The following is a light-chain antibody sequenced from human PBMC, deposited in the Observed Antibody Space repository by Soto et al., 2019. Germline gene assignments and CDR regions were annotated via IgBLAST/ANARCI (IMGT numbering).Light chain of an antibody. CDR1: SSDVGGYNY. Sequence: QSVLTQPASVSGSPGQSITISCTGTSSDVGGYNYVSWYQQHPGKVPKLMIYDVSNQPSGVSNRFSGSKSGNTASLTISGFQGEDEADYYCSSYTSSSTDVFGTGTQLTVL. J-gene: IGLJ1*01. CDR2: DVS. V-gene: IGLV2-14*01. CDR3: SSYTSSSTDV.